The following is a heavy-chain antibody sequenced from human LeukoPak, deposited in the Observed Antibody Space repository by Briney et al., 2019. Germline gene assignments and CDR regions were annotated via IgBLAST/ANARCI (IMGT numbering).Heavy chain of an antibody. D-gene: IGHD3-10*01. Sequence: SETLSLTCTVSGGSISSSSYYWGWIRQPPGKGLEWIGSIYYSGSTYYNPSLKSRVTISVDTSKNQFSLKLSSVTAADTAVYYCAREGGRYYGSGSYLDYWGQGTLVTVSS. J-gene: IGHJ4*02. CDR2: IYYSGST. CDR1: GGSISSSSYY. CDR3: AREGGRYYGSGSYLDY. V-gene: IGHV4-39*07.